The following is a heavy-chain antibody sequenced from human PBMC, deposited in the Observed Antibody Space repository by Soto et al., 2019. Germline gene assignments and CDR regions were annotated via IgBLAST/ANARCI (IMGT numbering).Heavy chain of an antibody. CDR3: ARDPGYCSGGSCYPRKNFDY. CDR2: IYYSGST. Sequence: PSETLSLTCTVSGGSVSSGSYYWSWIRQPPGKGLEWIGYIYYSGSTNYNPSLKSRVTISVDTSKNQFSLKLSSVTAADTAVYYCARDPGYCSGGSCYPRKNFDYWGQGTLVTVSS. D-gene: IGHD2-15*01. V-gene: IGHV4-61*01. CDR1: GGSVSSGSYY. J-gene: IGHJ4*02.